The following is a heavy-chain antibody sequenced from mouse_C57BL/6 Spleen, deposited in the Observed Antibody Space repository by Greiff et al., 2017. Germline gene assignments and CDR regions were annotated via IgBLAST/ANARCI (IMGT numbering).Heavy chain of an antibody. J-gene: IGHJ1*03. CDR2: INPNNGGT. CDR3: ARWNWYFDV. Sequence: EVKLQESGPELVKPGASVKMSCKASGYTFTDYNMHWVKQSHGKSLEWIGYINPNNGGTSFNQKFKGKATLTVNKSSSTAYMELRSLTSEDSAVYYCARWNWYFDVWGTGTTVTVSS. CDR1: GYTFTDYN. V-gene: IGHV1-22*01.